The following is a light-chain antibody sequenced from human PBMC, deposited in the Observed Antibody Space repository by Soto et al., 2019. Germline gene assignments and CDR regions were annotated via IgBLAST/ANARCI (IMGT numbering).Light chain of an antibody. Sequence: DIQIPQSPSSVSASVGDTVAITCRASQGLKFLAWYQQKPGKAPRLLIYEATTLPSGVPPRFSGSGSGTDFTLTISSLQPEDFATYFCQQANSFPITFGQGTRLEIK. V-gene: IGKV1-12*01. CDR3: QQANSFPIT. CDR2: EAT. J-gene: IGKJ5*01. CDR1: QGLKF.